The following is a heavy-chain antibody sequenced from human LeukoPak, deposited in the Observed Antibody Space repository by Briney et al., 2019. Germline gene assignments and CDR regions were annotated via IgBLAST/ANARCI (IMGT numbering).Heavy chain of an antibody. CDR2: ISRNSGHV. V-gene: IGHV3-21*01. D-gene: IGHD1-26*01. Sequence: GRTLRLSCAASGLPFRSYSMNCVRRAPGKGLEGVSCISRNSGHVYYGGSVWGRFTITRNDARNSLFLEMNSLRAEDMAVYYCVRDFMAMGGTTAYLHYWGQGTLVTVYS. CDR1: GLPFRSYS. J-gene: IGHJ1*01. CDR3: VRDFMAMGGTTAYLHY.